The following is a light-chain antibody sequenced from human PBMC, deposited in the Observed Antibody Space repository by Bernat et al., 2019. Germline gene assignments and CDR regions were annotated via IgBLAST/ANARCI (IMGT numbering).Light chain of an antibody. Sequence: QSALTQPASVSGSPGQSITISCTGTSSDVGGYNYVSWYQQHPDKAPKLMIYDVSNRPSGVFNRFYGSKSGNTASLTISVLQDEEAADYYCSSYTSSSTPYVFGTGTKVTVL. V-gene: IGLV2-14*01. J-gene: IGLJ1*01. CDR2: DVS. CDR1: SSDVGGYNY. CDR3: SSYTSSSTPYV.